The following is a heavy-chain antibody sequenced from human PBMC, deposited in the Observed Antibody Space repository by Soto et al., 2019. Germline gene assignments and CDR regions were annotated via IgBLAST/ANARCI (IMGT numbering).Heavy chain of an antibody. D-gene: IGHD5-12*01. CDR3: ARHHGPTTSENWFDP. CDR1: GYTFFTYD. J-gene: IGHJ5*02. Sequence: ASVKVSCKASGYTFFTYDISWVRQAPGQGLEWMGWISTYSGDTKYEQKFQGRVTITTDTSTTTAYLELRSLRSDDTAVYYCARHHGPTTSENWFDPWGQGTLVTVSS. CDR2: ISTYSGDT. V-gene: IGHV1-18*01.